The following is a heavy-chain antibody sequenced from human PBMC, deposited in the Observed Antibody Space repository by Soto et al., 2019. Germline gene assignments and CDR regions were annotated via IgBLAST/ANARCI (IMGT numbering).Heavy chain of an antibody. Sequence: ASVKVSCKASGYTFTTYAMHWVRQAPGQRLEWMGWINAGNGNTKYSQKFQGRVTITRDTSASTAYMELSSLRSEDTAVYYCARAVAVPADFDYWGQGTLVTVSS. CDR3: ARAVAVPADFDY. CDR2: INAGNGNT. V-gene: IGHV1-3*01. J-gene: IGHJ4*02. D-gene: IGHD6-19*01. CDR1: GYTFTTYA.